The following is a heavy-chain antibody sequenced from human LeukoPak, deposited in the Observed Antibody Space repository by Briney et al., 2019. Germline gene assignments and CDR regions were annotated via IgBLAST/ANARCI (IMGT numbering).Heavy chain of an antibody. D-gene: IGHD6-13*01. CDR3: AKWTAAGRTFDY. V-gene: IGHV3-74*01. CDR2: INSDGSST. Sequence: GGSLRLSCAASGFTFSSYWMHWVRQAPGKGLVWVSRINSDGSSTSYADSVKGRFTISRDNAKNTLYLQMNSLRAEDTAVYYCAKWTAAGRTFDYWGQGTLVTVSS. CDR1: GFTFSSYW. J-gene: IGHJ4*02.